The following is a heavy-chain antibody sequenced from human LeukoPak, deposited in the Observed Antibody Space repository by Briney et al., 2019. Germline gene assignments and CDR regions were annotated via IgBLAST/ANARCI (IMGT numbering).Heavy chain of an antibody. CDR1: GFTVSSNY. D-gene: IGHD3-9*01. CDR2: IYSGDST. CDR3: ARGGFGWPDEEHSFDY. V-gene: IGHV3-66*01. Sequence: GGSLRLSCAASGFTVSSNYMSWVRQAPGKGLEWVSVIYSGDSTYYADSVKGRFTISRDNSKNTLYLQMNSLRAEDTAVYYCARGGFGWPDEEHSFDYWGQGTLVTVSS. J-gene: IGHJ4*02.